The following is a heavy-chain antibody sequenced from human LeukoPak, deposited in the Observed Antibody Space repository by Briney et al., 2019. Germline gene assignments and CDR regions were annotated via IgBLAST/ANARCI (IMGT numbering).Heavy chain of an antibody. D-gene: IGHD6-13*01. CDR1: GGSISSYY. J-gene: IGHJ5*02. CDR3: AREVAAAGTTSNWFDP. Sequence: PSETLSLTCTVSGGSISSYYWSWIRQPPGKGLEWIGYIYYSGSTNYNPSLKSRVIISVDTSKNQFSLKLSSVTAADTAVYYCAREVAAAGTTSNWFDPWGQGTLVTVSS. CDR2: IYYSGST. V-gene: IGHV4-59*01.